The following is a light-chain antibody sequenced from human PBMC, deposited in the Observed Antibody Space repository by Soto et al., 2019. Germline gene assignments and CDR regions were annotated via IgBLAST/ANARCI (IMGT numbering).Light chain of an antibody. CDR1: SSDVGGYSY. V-gene: IGLV2-14*01. Sequence: QSALTQPASVSGSPGQSITISCTGTSSDVGGYSYVSWYQQHPGKTPKLMIYEVSNRPSGVSHRFSGSKSGNTASLTISGVQTEDEADYYCSSCSSVPQEVFGGGTKLTVL. CDR2: EVS. CDR3: SSCSSVPQEV. J-gene: IGLJ2*01.